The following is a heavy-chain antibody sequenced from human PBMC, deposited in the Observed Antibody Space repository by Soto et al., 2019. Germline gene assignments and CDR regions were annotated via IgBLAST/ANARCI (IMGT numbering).Heavy chain of an antibody. D-gene: IGHD2-21*02. CDR2: ISVHNGKT. CDR1: GYVFINYG. J-gene: IGHJ6*02. CDR3: ARDDRQWAGAEAVVTAPRVYPGMNV. V-gene: IGHV1-18*01. Sequence: QVQLVQSGAEVKKPGASVKVSCKASGYVFINYGLSWVRQAPGEGLEWMGWISVHNGKTHSAKKFQGRVTMTTETSTSTAYMDLRSLRSDDTAVYYCARDDRQWAGAEAVVTAPRVYPGMNVWGQATTVIVSS.